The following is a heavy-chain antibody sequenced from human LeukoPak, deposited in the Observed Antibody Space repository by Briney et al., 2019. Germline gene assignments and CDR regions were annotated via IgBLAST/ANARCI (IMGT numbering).Heavy chain of an antibody. V-gene: IGHV3-66*04. CDR3: ARQGIEVGHGGFDS. Sequence: PGGSLRLSCAASGFTFRSNYMTWVRQAPGKGLEWVSVIYSGGSTFYSDSMKGRFIISRDNSKNTLYLQMNSLRAEDTAVYYCARQGIEVGHGGFDSWGQGTLVTVSS. CDR1: GFTFRSNY. J-gene: IGHJ4*02. CDR2: IYSGGST. D-gene: IGHD6-19*01.